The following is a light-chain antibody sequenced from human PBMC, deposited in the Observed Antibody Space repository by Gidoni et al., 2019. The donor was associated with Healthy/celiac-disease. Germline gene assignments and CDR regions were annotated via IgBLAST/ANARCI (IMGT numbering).Light chain of an antibody. J-gene: IGKJ4*01. V-gene: IGKV3-15*01. CDR1: QSVSSN. Sequence: EIVMTQSPATLSVSTGERATLSCRASQSVSSNLAWYQQKPGQAPRLLIYGASTRATGIPARFSGSGSGTEFTLTISSLQSEDFAVYYCQQYNNWPPDKLTFXGXTKVEIK. CDR2: GAS. CDR3: QQYNNWPPDKLT.